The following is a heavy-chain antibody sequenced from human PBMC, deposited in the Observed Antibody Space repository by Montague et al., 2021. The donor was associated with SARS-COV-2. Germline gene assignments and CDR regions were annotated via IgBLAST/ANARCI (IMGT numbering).Heavy chain of an antibody. V-gene: IGHV4-39*02. CDR2: IYFTGKT. Sequence: SETLSLTCSVSGDSISRSHYFWAWIRQPPGMGLEWIVSIYFTGKTYYHPSRKIRVTISIDTSKNHFSLRLSSVTAADSAVFYCPRWGLNNAFDIWGLGTMITISS. CDR3: PRWGLNNAFDI. D-gene: IGHD1/OR15-1a*01. CDR1: GDSISRSHYF. J-gene: IGHJ3*02.